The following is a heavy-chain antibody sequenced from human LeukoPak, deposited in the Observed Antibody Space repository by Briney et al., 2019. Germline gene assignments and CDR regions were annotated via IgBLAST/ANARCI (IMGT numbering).Heavy chain of an antibody. D-gene: IGHD5-12*01. CDR1: GGTFSSYA. CDR3: ARAGGGYERNYYYYGMDV. Sequence: SVKVSCKASGGTFSSYAISWVRQAPGQGLEWMGGIIPIFGTANYAQKFQGRVTITADESTSTAYMELSSLRSEDTAVYYCARAGGGYERNYYYYGMDVWGQGTTVTVSS. V-gene: IGHV1-69*13. J-gene: IGHJ6*02. CDR2: IIPIFGTA.